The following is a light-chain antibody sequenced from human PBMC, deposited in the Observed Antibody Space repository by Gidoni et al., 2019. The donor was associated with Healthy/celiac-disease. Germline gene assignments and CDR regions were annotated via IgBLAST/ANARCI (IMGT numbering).Light chain of an antibody. V-gene: IGKV3-11*01. CDR3: QQRSNWPPLT. CDR1: QSVSSY. CDR2: DAS. J-gene: IGKJ4*01. Sequence: EIVLTQSPATLSLSPGDRATLSCRASQSVSSYLAWYQQQPGPAPRLLIYDASNRATGIPARFSGSGSGTDFTLTISSLEPEDFAVYYCQQRSNWPPLTFGGGTKVEIK.